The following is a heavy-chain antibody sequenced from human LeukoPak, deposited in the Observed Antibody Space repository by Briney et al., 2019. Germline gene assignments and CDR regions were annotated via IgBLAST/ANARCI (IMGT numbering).Heavy chain of an antibody. CDR2: ISAYNGNT. D-gene: IGHD3-10*01. Sequence: GASVKVSCKASGYTFTSYGISWVRQAPGQGLEWMGWISAYNGNTNYAQKLQGRVTMTTDTSTSTAYMELRSLRSDDTAVYYCARAGTMVRDPVPHHYYYMDVWGKGTTVTVSS. CDR3: ARAGTMVRDPVPHHYYYMDV. V-gene: IGHV1-18*01. CDR1: GYTFTSYG. J-gene: IGHJ6*03.